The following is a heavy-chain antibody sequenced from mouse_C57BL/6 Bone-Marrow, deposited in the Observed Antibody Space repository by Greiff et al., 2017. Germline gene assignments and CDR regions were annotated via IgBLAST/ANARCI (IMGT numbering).Heavy chain of an antibody. Sequence: EVKLVESGGGLVQPGGSMKLSCAASGFTFSDAWMAWVRQSPEKGLEWVALIRNKANDHATYYAESVKGRFTISRDDSKSSVYLQRNSLRPEDTDIYSCTGSKVVSIAYYGQGKRVTVSA. CDR1: GFTFSDAW. D-gene: IGHD1-3*01. J-gene: IGHJ3*01. CDR3: TGSKVVSIAY. V-gene: IGHV6-6*01. CDR2: IRNKANDHAT.